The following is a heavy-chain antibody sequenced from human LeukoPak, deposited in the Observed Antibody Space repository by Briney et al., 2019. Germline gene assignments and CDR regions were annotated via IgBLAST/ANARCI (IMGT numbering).Heavy chain of an antibody. V-gene: IGHV3-11*01. D-gene: IGHD3-22*01. CDR2: ISSSGSTI. CDR3: ATGPDYYDSSGLDF. CDR1: GFTFSDYY. Sequence: GGSLRLSCAASGFTFSDYYMSWIRQAPGKGLEWVSYISSSGSTIYYADSVKGRFTISRDNAKNSLYLQMNSLRAEDTAVYYCATGPDYYDSSGLDFWGQGTLVTVSS. J-gene: IGHJ4*02.